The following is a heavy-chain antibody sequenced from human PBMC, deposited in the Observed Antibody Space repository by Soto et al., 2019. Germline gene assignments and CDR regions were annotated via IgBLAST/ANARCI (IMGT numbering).Heavy chain of an antibody. CDR3: ARFFRGVDV. Sequence: SETLSLTCTVSGGSINNYYWPWIRQPPGKGLDWIGYVYYSGSTNYNPSLKSRLTISVDTSKNQFSLKLSSVTAADTAVYYCARFFRGVDVWGQGTSVT. V-gene: IGHV4-59*01. CDR2: VYYSGST. J-gene: IGHJ6*02. CDR1: GGSINNYY. D-gene: IGHD3-10*01.